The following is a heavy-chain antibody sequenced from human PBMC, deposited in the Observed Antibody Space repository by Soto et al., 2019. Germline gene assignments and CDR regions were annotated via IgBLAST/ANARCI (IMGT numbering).Heavy chain of an antibody. CDR2: IYHSGDT. CDR1: GYSLTSGYY. Sequence: SETLSLTCAVSGYSLTSGYYCGWIRQPPGKGLEWIGSIYHSGDTYYNPSLKSRVTVSVDTSKNHFSLKLTSVTAADTAVYYCARARIVVAGTIVDYWGQGTLVTVSS. V-gene: IGHV4-38-2*01. CDR3: ARARIVVAGTIVDY. J-gene: IGHJ4*02. D-gene: IGHD6-19*01.